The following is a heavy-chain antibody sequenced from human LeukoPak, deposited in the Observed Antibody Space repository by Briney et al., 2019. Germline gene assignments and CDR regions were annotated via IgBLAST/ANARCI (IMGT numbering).Heavy chain of an antibody. D-gene: IGHD6-13*01. Sequence: GGSLRLSCAASGLSFSNYWMNWVRQAPGKGLEWSANIKEDASEKNYLDSVKGRFTISRDNAKNSLYLQMNSLRAEDTALYYCARGHFYSSSWYGPLDPWGQGTLVTVSS. J-gene: IGHJ5*02. CDR1: GLSFSNYW. CDR2: IKEDASEK. V-gene: IGHV3-7*01. CDR3: ARGHFYSSSWYGPLDP.